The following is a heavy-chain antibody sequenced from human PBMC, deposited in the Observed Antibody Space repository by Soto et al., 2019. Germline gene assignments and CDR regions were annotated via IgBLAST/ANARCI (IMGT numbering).Heavy chain of an antibody. V-gene: IGHV3-30-3*01. J-gene: IGHJ3*02. CDR1: GFTFSSYA. CDR3: ARDRAEFGGVIGTGWGDAFDI. Sequence: GGSLRLSCAASGFTFSSYAMHWVRQAPGKGLEWVAVISYDGSNKYYADSVKGRFTISRDNSKTTLYLQMNSLRAEDTAVYYCARDRAEFGGVIGTGWGDAFDIWGQGTMVTVSS. CDR2: ISYDGSNK. D-gene: IGHD3-16*02.